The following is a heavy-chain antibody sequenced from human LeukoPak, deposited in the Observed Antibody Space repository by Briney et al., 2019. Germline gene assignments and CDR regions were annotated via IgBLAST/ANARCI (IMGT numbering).Heavy chain of an antibody. Sequence: GGSLRLSCAATGFTFKDYGMHWVRQPPGKGLEWVSSINWNGGGTDYAASVKGRFTISRDNAKNSLYLQFSSLRPEDTALYYCAKHMSATNTYSFFGLDVWGQGTTVTDCS. CDR3: AKHMSATNTYSFFGLDV. CDR2: INWNGGGT. J-gene: IGHJ6*02. D-gene: IGHD1-26*01. CDR1: GFTFKDYG. V-gene: IGHV3-20*04.